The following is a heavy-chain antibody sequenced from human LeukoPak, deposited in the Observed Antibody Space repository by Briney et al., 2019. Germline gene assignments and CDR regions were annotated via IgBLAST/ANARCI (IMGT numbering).Heavy chain of an antibody. CDR1: GGSISSGSYY. CDR3: ARDIGTGFTDY. V-gene: IGHV4-61*10. J-gene: IGHJ4*02. Sequence: SETLSLTCTVSGGSISSGSYYWSWIRQPAGKGLEWIGYIYYSGSTNYNPSLKSRVTISVDTSKNQFSLKLNSVTAADTAVYYCARDIGTGFTDYWGQGTLVTVSS. CDR2: IYYSGST. D-gene: IGHD1-26*01.